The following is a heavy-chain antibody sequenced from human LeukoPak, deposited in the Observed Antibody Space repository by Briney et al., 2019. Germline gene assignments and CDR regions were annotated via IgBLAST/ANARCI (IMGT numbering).Heavy chain of an antibody. V-gene: IGHV4-34*01. CDR1: GGSFSGYY. CDR2: INHSGRT. J-gene: IGHJ3*02. D-gene: IGHD2-21*01. Sequence: PSETLSLTCALYGGSFSGYYWSSIRQPPGKGLEWIGEINHSGRTNYNPSLKSRVTISVDTSKNQFSLKLSSVPAADTAVYYCAREGDSHDAFDIWGQGTMVTVSS. CDR3: AREGDSHDAFDI.